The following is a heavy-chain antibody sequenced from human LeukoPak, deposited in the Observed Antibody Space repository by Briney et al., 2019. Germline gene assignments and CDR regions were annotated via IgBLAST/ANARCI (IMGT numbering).Heavy chain of an antibody. CDR3: AKDQVWIVVGSFDY. D-gene: IGHD3-22*01. V-gene: IGHV3-53*01. J-gene: IGHJ4*02. Sequence: GGSLRLSCAASGFTVSSSYVSWVRQAPGKGLEWVSVIYSGGITYYADSVKGRFTFSRDNSKNTLYLQMTSLRAEDTAVYYCAKDQVWIVVGSFDYWGQGTLVTVSS. CDR2: IYSGGIT. CDR1: GFTVSSSY.